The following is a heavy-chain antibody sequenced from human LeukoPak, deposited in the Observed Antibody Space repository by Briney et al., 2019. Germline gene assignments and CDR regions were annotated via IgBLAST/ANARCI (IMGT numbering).Heavy chain of an antibody. CDR1: GFTFSSYA. V-gene: IGHV3-23*01. Sequence: GGSLRLSCAASGFTFSSYAVSWVRQAPGKGLEWVSVISNSAGSTFYADSAKGRFTISRDNSKNTLYLQMNSLGADDTAVYYCAKGNWRYFDYWAREPWSPSPQ. CDR2: ISNSAGST. CDR3: AKGNWRYFDY. J-gene: IGHJ4*02. D-gene: IGHD1-1*01.